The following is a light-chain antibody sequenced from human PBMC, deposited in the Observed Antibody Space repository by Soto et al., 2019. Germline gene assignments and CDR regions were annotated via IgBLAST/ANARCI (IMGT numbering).Light chain of an antibody. J-gene: IGKJ1*01. Sequence: EIVMTQSPATLSVSPGERATLTCRASQSVSSSLAWYQQKPGQAPRLLIYGASTRATGIPARFSGSRSGTKFTLTITSLQSEDVAVYYCRRYNSSPGRFGQGTKVDIK. V-gene: IGKV3-15*01. CDR2: GAS. CDR3: RRYNSSPGR. CDR1: QSVSSS.